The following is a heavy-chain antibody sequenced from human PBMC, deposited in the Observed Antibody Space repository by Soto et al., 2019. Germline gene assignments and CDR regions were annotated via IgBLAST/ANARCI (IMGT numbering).Heavy chain of an antibody. V-gene: IGHV1-18*01. D-gene: IGHD2-15*01. Sequence: ASVTVSCQASGYTFTSYGISWVRQAPGQGLEWMGWISAYNGNTNYAQKLQGRVTMTTDTSTSTAYMELRSLRSDDTAVYYCARESCSGGSCYPTDDAFDIWGQGTMVTVSS. CDR1: GYTFTSYG. CDR3: ARESCSGGSCYPTDDAFDI. CDR2: ISAYNGNT. J-gene: IGHJ3*02.